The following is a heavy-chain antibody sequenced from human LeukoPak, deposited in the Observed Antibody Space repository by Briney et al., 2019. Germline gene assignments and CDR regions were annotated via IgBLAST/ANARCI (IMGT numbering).Heavy chain of an antibody. CDR2: INAGNGNT. V-gene: IGHV1-3*03. CDR3: ARDPTMVRGVIGAFDI. CDR1: GYTFTSYA. J-gene: IGHJ3*02. Sequence: ASVKVSCKASGYTFTSYAMHWVRQAPGQRLEWMGWINAGNGNTKYSQEFQGRVTITRDTSASTAYMELSSLRSEDTAVYYCARDPTMVRGVIGAFDIWGQGTMVTVSS. D-gene: IGHD3-10*01.